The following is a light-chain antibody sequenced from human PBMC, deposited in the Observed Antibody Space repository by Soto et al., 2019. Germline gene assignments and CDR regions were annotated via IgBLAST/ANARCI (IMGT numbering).Light chain of an antibody. CDR3: QQYDATPYT. CDR2: WAS. V-gene: IGKV4-1*01. CDR1: QSLLYISNNKNY. Sequence: IVMTQSPDSLAVSLGERATINCKSNQSLLYISNNKNYLAWYQQKPGLPPKLLIYWASTRESGVPDRFSGSGSGTDFTLTISSLQAEDAAVYHCQQYDATPYTFGQGTKLEIK. J-gene: IGKJ2*01.